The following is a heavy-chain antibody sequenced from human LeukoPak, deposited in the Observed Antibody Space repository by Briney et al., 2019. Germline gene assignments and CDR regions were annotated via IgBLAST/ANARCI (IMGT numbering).Heavy chain of an antibody. V-gene: IGHV4-34*01. CDR3: ARGSYYDFWSGYPKPWGFDY. CDR1: GGSFSGYY. Sequence: SETLSLTCAVYGGSFSGYYWSWIRQPPGKGLGWIGEINHSGSTNYNPSLKSRVTISVDTSKNQFSLKLSSVTAADTAVYYCARGSYYDFWSGYPKPWGFDYWGQGTLVTVPS. CDR2: INHSGST. D-gene: IGHD3-3*01. J-gene: IGHJ4*02.